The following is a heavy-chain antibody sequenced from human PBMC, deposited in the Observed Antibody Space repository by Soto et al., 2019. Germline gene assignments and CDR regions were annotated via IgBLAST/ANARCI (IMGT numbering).Heavy chain of an antibody. Sequence: GASVKFSFKASGYTFTSYGISWVRQAPGQGLDCMGWISTYNGYTNYAQRLQGRVTMTTDTSTSTAYMELGSLGSDDTAVYYCARDFDSSGYDYRGNDYWGQGTLVTVSS. D-gene: IGHD3-22*01. CDR2: ISTYNGYT. CDR1: GYTFTSYG. V-gene: IGHV1-18*01. J-gene: IGHJ4*02. CDR3: ARDFDSSGYDYRGNDY.